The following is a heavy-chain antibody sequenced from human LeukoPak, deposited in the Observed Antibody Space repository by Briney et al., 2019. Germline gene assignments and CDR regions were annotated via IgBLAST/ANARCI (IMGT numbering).Heavy chain of an antibody. J-gene: IGHJ4*02. V-gene: IGHV3-33*01. CDR2: MWYDGSNK. D-gene: IGHD4-11*01. CDR1: GFTFNSYG. Sequence: GGSLRLSCAASGFTFNSYGMHWVRQAPGKGLEWVAVMWYDGSNKYYADSVKGRFTISRDDSKNTLYLQMNSLRAEDTAMYYCARGLPPVMKYYFDYWGQGTLATVSS. CDR3: ARGLPPVMKYYFDY.